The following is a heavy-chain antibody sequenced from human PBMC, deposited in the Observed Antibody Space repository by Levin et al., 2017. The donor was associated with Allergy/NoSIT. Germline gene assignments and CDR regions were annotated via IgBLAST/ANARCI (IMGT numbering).Heavy chain of an antibody. V-gene: IGHV1-2*06. CDR2: INPDSGGA. CDR3: ARVRAFRDDLDAFDI. D-gene: IGHD1-1*01. Sequence: ASVKVSCKASGYTFTGYYLHWVRQAPGQGLEWMGRINPDSGGANSAQRFQGRVTMTRDTSISTAYMDLSSLRSDDTAVYYCARVRAFRDDLDAFDIWGQGTIVTVSS. J-gene: IGHJ3*02. CDR1: GYTFTGYY.